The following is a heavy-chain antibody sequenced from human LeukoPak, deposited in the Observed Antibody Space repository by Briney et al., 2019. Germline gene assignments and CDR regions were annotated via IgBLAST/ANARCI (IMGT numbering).Heavy chain of an antibody. J-gene: IGHJ4*02. Sequence: SETLSLTCTVSGGSISSYYWSWIRQPPGKGLEWIGYIYYSGSTNYNPSLKSRVTISVGTSKNQFSLKLSSVTAADTAVYYCAGHYGGNSDGFDYWGQGTLVTVSS. CDR2: IYYSGST. V-gene: IGHV4-59*01. CDR1: GGSISSYY. CDR3: AGHYGGNSDGFDY. D-gene: IGHD4-23*01.